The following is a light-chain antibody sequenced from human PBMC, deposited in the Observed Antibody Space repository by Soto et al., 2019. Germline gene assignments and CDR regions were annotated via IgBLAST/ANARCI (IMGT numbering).Light chain of an antibody. V-gene: IGKV1-5*01. Sequence: DIQMTQSPSTLFASVGDRVTITCRASQSVRNWLAWYQQKPGRAPQLLIYDSSTLEPGVPSRFRGSGSGTEFTLTINSLQPDDFATYYCQHYNSYSEAFGQGTKVDIK. CDR3: QHYNSYSEA. CDR1: QSVRNW. CDR2: DSS. J-gene: IGKJ1*01.